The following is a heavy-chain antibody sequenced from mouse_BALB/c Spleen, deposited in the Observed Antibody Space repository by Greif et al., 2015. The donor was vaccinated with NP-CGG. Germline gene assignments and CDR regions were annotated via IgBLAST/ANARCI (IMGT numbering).Heavy chain of an antibody. CDR2: ISSGGSYI. V-gene: IGHV5-6*02. Sequence: EVKVVESGGDLVKPGGSLKLSCAASGFTFSSYGMSWVRQTPDKRLEWVATISSGGSYIYYPDSVKGRFTISRDNAKNTLYLQMSSLKSEDTAMYYCARRDYEGIFRAMDYWGQGTSVTVSS. CDR3: ARRDYEGIFRAMDY. CDR1: GFTFSSYG. D-gene: IGHD2-4*01. J-gene: IGHJ4*01.